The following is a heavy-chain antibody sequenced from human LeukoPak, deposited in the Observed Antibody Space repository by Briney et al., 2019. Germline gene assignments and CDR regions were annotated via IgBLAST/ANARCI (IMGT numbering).Heavy chain of an antibody. D-gene: IGHD2-2*03. J-gene: IGHJ4*02. Sequence: QPGGSLRLSCSASGFTFSDYAMHWVRRAPGKGLEWVAVISYDERNKYYGDSVRGRFTVSRDNSRNTLFLQMNSLRREDTAVYYCARNLGLGYCTTTSCSVDFWGQGTLVSVSS. CDR1: GFTFSDYA. CDR3: ARNLGLGYCTTTSCSVDF. CDR2: ISYDERNK. V-gene: IGHV3-30*03.